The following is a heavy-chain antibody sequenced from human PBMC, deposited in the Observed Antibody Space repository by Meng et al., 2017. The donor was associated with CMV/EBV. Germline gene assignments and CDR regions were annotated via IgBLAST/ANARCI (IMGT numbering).Heavy chain of an antibody. J-gene: IGHJ4*02. CDR3: ARDQIFGLVIIDY. CDR2: IYYSGTT. CDR1: GGSIGSSTFY. D-gene: IGHD3/OR15-3a*01. Sequence: GPLRLSCTVSGGSIGSSTFYWGWVRQPPGKGLEWIGSIYYSGTTYYNPSLKSRVTISVDTSKNQFSLKLTSVTAADAAVYYCARDQIFGLVIIDYWGQGALVTVSS. V-gene: IGHV4-39*07.